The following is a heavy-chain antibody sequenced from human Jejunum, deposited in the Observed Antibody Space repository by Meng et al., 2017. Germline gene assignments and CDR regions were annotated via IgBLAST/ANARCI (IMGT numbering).Heavy chain of an antibody. Sequence: LQESRPGLLRPSWTLPLTGAVSGVSSSNNNDWSGARQPPGKGLGWIGEISDGGSTSYNPSLKNRVTISIDKSKSQFSLKLSSVTAADTAVYFCAKNGYCSGGRCSSGTSFDPWGQGTLVTVSS. CDR2: ISDGGST. CDR3: AKNGYCSGGRCSSGTSFDP. V-gene: IGHV4-4*02. CDR1: GVSSSNNND. D-gene: IGHD2-15*01. J-gene: IGHJ5*02.